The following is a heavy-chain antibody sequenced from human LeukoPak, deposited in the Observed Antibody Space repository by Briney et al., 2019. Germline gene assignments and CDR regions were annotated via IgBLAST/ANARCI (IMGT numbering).Heavy chain of an antibody. J-gene: IGHJ5*02. CDR1: GYTFTGYY. CDR3: ATTVVVPAAIFWFDP. V-gene: IGHV1-2*02. Sequence: ASVKVSCKASGYTFTGYYMHWVRQAPGQGLEWMGWINPNSGGTNYAQKFQGRATMTRDTSISTAYMELSGLRSDDTAVYYCATTVVVPAAIFWFDPWGQGTLVTVSS. CDR2: INPNSGGT. D-gene: IGHD2-2*01.